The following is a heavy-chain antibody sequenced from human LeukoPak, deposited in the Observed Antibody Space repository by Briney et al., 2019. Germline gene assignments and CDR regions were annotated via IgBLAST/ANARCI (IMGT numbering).Heavy chain of an antibody. Sequence: GGSLRLSCAAPGFMFSSYWMTWVRQAPGKGLEWVANINQDGSETYYVDSVKGRFTISSDIAKNSLYLQMNSLRVEDTGVYYCARGGYCSGGSCYPDNWFDPWGQGTLVTVSS. CDR1: GFMFSSYW. CDR2: INQDGSET. D-gene: IGHD2-15*01. V-gene: IGHV3-7*01. CDR3: ARGGYCSGGSCYPDNWFDP. J-gene: IGHJ5*02.